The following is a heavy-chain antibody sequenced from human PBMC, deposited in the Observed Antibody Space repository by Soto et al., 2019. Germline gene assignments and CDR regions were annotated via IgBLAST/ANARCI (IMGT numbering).Heavy chain of an antibody. V-gene: IGHV3-30-3*01. J-gene: IGHJ4*02. Sequence: QVQLVESGGGVVQPGRSLRLSCAASGFTFSSYAMHWVRQAPGKGLEWVAVISYDGSNKYYADSVKGRFTISRDNSKNKLDLPMNSLRAEDTAVYYCARGIAAAATWYRSGWDYWGQGTLVNVSS. CDR3: ARGIAAAATWYRSGWDY. CDR2: ISYDGSNK. CDR1: GFTFSSYA. D-gene: IGHD6-19*01.